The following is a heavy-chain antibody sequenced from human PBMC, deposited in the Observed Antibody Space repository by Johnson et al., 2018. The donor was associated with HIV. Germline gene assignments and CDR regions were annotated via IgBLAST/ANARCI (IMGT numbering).Heavy chain of an antibody. CDR3: VKDKFMFLENPVYAFDV. J-gene: IGHJ3*01. D-gene: IGHD3-3*01. Sequence: QVQLVESGGAVVQPGRSLRLSCAASGFTFRNYGMHWVRQAPGKGLEWVAVISFDGTNKYYAESVKGLSTISRDNSNNTLYLQMNSLRPEDTGVYYCVKDKFMFLENPVYAFDVWGQGTMVTFSS. V-gene: IGHV3-30*18. CDR1: GFTFRNYG. CDR2: ISFDGTNK.